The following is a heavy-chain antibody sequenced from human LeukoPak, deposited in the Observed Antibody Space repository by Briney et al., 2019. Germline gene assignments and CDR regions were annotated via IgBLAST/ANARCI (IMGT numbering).Heavy chain of an antibody. CDR3: AKEGSNGDFDY. CDR2: ISYDGSNK. Sequence: GGSLRLSCAASGFTFSSYDMHWVRQAPGKGLEWVTVISYDGSNKYYGDSVKGRFTISRDNSKDTLYLKMNSLRAEDTAVYYCAKEGSNGDFDYWGQGTLVTVSS. J-gene: IGHJ4*02. D-gene: IGHD1-26*01. CDR1: GFTFSSYD. V-gene: IGHV3-30*18.